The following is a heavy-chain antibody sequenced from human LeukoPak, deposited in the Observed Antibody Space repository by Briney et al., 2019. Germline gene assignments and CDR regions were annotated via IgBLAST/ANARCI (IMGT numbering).Heavy chain of an antibody. CDR3: ARAVKTKYSSSWYDY. CDR1: GYTFTSYG. Sequence: ASVKVSCKASGYTFTSYGISWVRQAPGQGLEWMGWINPDSGGTNYAQKFHGRVTMTGDTSISTAYMDLSRLRSDDTAVYYCARAVKTKYSSSWYDYWGQGTLVTVSS. J-gene: IGHJ4*02. CDR2: INPDSGGT. V-gene: IGHV1-2*02. D-gene: IGHD6-13*01.